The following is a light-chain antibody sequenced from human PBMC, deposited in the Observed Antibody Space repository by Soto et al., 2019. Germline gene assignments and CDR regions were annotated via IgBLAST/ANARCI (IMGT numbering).Light chain of an antibody. CDR1: SSDVGGYNY. CDR3: CSYAGSYTHV. J-gene: IGLJ1*01. CDR2: DVS. V-gene: IGLV2-11*01. Sequence: QSALTQPRSVSGSPRQSVTISCTGTSSDVGGYNYVSWYQQHPGKAPKLMIYDVSKRPSGVPDSFSGSKSGNTASLTISGLQADDEADYYCCSYAGSYTHVFGTGTKLTVL.